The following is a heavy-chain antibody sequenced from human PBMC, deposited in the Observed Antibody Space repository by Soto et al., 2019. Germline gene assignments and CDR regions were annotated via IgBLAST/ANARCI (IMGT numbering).Heavy chain of an antibody. CDR3: ATGPSRGWSGYYGGFFDY. J-gene: IGHJ4*02. CDR1: GYTLTELS. D-gene: IGHD3-3*01. CDR2: FDPEDGET. V-gene: IGHV1-24*01. Sequence: GASVKVSCKVSGYTLTELSMHWVRQAPGKGLEWMGGFDPEDGETIYAQKFQGRVTMTEDTSTDTAYMELSSLRSEDTAVYYCATGPSRGWSGYYGGFFDYWGQGTLVTVSS.